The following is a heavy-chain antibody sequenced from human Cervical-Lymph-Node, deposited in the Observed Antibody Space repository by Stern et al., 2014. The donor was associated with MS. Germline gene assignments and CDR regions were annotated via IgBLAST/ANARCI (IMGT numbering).Heavy chain of an antibody. CDR2: IYPGDSDT. CDR3: ARQHYYDSSGYYRSENAFDY. D-gene: IGHD3-22*01. V-gene: IGHV5-51*01. Sequence: EVQLVESGAEVKKPGESLKISCKASGYTFSSYWIGWVRQMPGIGLEWMGIIYPGDSDTRYNPSFQGQVTISADKSISTAYLQWSSLQASDTAIYYCARQHYYDSSGYYRSENAFDYWGQGTLVTVSS. CDR1: GYTFSSYW. J-gene: IGHJ4*02.